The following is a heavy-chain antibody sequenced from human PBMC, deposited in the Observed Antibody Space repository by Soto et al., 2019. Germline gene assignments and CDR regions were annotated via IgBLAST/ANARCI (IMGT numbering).Heavy chain of an antibody. J-gene: IGHJ6*02. CDR1: GYSFTSYW. CDR2: IYPGDSNT. D-gene: IGHD3-3*01. CDR3: ARHAYDFWSGHPNPRYYYGMDV. Sequence: EVQLVQSGAEVKKPGESLKISCKGSGYSFTSYWIGWVRQMPGKGLEWMGIIYPGDSNTRYSPSLQGQVTISVDKSIXTXXXQXGSLKATDTAMYYCARHAYDFWSGHPNPRYYYGMDVWGQGTTVTVSS. V-gene: IGHV5-51*01.